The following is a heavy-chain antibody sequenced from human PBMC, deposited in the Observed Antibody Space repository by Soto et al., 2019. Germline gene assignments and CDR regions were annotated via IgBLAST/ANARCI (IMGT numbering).Heavy chain of an antibody. CDR2: IDWDDAK. V-gene: IGHV2-70*11. CDR3: ARTDYGKYLRAFHI. J-gene: IGHJ3*02. Sequence: PRQALEWLARIDWDDAKYYSTSLKTRLTISKDTSKNQVVLTMTNMDPVDTATYYCARTDYGKYLRAFHIWDQGPMVTVSS. D-gene: IGHD4-4*01.